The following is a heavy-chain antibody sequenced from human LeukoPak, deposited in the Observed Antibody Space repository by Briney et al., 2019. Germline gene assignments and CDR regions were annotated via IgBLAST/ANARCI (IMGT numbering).Heavy chain of an antibody. D-gene: IGHD4-17*01. Sequence: PGGSLRLSCAASGFTFSSYAMSWVRRAPGKGLEWVSAISGSGGSTYYADSVKGRFTISRDNSKNTLYLQMNSLRAEDTAVYYCAKYRYSREKYGDYGVDPWGQGTLVTVSS. CDR2: ISGSGGST. J-gene: IGHJ5*02. CDR1: GFTFSSYA. V-gene: IGHV3-23*01. CDR3: AKYRYSREKYGDYGVDP.